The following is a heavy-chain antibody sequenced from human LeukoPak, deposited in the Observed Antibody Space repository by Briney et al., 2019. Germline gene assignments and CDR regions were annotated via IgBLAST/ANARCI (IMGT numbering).Heavy chain of an antibody. CDR2: IYYRGST. CDR1: GGSISSYY. J-gene: IGHJ4*02. Sequence: SETLSLTCTVSGGSISSYYWSWIRQPPGKGLEWIGYIYYRGSTNYNPSLKSRVTISIDTSKNQFSLKVNSVTAADTAVYYCARHQSEATTVTPALNYWGQGTLVTVSS. V-gene: IGHV4-59*08. CDR3: ARHQSEATTVTPALNY. D-gene: IGHD4-17*01.